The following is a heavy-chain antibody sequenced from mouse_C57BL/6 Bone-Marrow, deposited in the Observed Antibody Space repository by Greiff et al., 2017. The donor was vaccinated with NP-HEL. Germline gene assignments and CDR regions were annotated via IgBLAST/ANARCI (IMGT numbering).Heavy chain of an antibody. Sequence: DVHLVESGPGMVKPSQSLSLTCTVTGYSITSGYDWHWIRHFPGNKLEWMGYISYSGSTNYNPSLKSRISITHDTSKNHFFLKLNSVTTEDTATYYCAGDSSGPAWFAYWGQGTLVTVSA. D-gene: IGHD3-2*02. J-gene: IGHJ3*01. CDR2: ISYSGST. CDR3: AGDSSGPAWFAY. CDR1: GYSITSGYD. V-gene: IGHV3-1*01.